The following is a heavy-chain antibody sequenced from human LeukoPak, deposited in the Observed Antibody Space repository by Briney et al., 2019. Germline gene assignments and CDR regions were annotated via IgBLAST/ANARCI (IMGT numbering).Heavy chain of an antibody. J-gene: IGHJ4*02. CDR1: GFTFSSYA. CDR3: AKDYYSSGWYGGFPDY. CDR2: ISGSGGST. V-gene: IGHV3-23*01. Sequence: GGSLRLSCAASGFTFSSYAMSWVRQAPGKGLEWVSAISGSGGSTYYADSVKGRFTISRDNSKNTLYLQMNSLRAEDTAVYYCAKDYYSSGWYGGFPDYWGQGTLVTVSS. D-gene: IGHD6-19*01.